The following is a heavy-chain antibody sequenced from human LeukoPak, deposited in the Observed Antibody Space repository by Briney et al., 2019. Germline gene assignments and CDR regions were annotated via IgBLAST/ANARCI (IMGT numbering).Heavy chain of an antibody. CDR3: ARDQSDYYGSGSYSEGSY. CDR2: ISGSGGTN. J-gene: IGHJ4*02. V-gene: IGHV3-48*02. D-gene: IGHD3-10*01. Sequence: PGGSLRLSCAASGFTFSTYSMKWVRQAPGKGLEWGSYISGSGGTNYYAESVKGRFTISRDNAKNSLYLQMNGLRDEDTAVYYCARDQSDYYGSGSYSEGSYWGQGTLVTVSS. CDR1: GFTFSTYS.